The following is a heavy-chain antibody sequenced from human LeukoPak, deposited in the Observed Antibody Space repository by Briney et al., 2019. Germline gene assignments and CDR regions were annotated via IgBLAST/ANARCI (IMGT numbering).Heavy chain of an antibody. D-gene: IGHD3-22*01. CDR3: ARCYYDSSGWVDY. CDR1: GGSFSGYY. CDR2: INHSGST. V-gene: IGHV4-34*01. J-gene: IGHJ4*02. Sequence: ASETLSLTCAVYGGSFSGYYWSWIRQPPGKGLEWIGEINHSGSTNYNPSLKSRVTISVDTSKNQFSLELSSVTAADTAVYYCARCYYDSSGWVDYWGQGTLVTVSS.